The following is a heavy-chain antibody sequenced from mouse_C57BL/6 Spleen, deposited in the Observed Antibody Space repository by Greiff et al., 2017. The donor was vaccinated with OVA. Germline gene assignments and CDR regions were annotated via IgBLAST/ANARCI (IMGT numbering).Heavy chain of an antibody. D-gene: IGHD1-1*01. CDR1: GYTFTSYW. CDR3: TREEKLLRDY. V-gene: IGHV1-59*01. CDR2: IDPSDSYT. J-gene: IGHJ2*01. Sequence: QVQLQQPGAELVRPGTSVKLSCKASGYTFTSYWMHWVKQRPGQGLEWIGVIDPSDSYTNYNQKFKGKATLTVDTSSSTAYMQISRLTSEDAAVYYCTREEKLLRDYWGQGTILTVSS.